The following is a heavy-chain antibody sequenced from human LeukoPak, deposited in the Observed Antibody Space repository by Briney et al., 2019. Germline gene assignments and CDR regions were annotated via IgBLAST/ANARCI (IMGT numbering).Heavy chain of an antibody. D-gene: IGHD4-23*01. CDR1: GGSISSYY. CDR2: IYYSGST. CDR3: ARVTTVVTPVPYYFDY. J-gene: IGHJ4*02. Sequence: PSETLSLTCTVSGGSISSYYWSWIRQPPGKGLEWIGYIYYSGSTNYNPSLKSRVTISVDTSKNQFSLKLSSVTAADTAVYYCARVTTVVTPVPYYFDYWGQGTLVTVSS. V-gene: IGHV4-59*08.